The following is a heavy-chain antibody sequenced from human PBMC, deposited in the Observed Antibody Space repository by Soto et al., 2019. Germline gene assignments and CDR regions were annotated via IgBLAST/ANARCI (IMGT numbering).Heavy chain of an antibody. CDR2: IYTSGTT. V-gene: IGHV4-4*07. D-gene: IGHD5-18*01. Sequence: SETLSLTCTVSGGSISSHYWTWIRQPAGKGLDWIGRIYTSGTTNYNPSLTSRVTMPVDTSKNQFSLKLTSVTAADTAVYYCARDRGQLWPLDYWGQGTLVTVSS. CDR3: ARDRGQLWPLDY. J-gene: IGHJ4*02. CDR1: GGSISSHY.